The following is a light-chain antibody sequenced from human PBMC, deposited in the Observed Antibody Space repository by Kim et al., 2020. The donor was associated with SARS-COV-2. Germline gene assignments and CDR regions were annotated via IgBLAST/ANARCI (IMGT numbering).Light chain of an antibody. Sequence: SYELTQPPSVSVSPGETATISCTGDNLQFKYVCWYQRTAGHSPVLVLHRDNKRPSGIPERFSGSNSGNTATLTISGTQAMDEADYYCQVWDNSLGVFGAGTQLTVL. V-gene: IGLV3-1*01. CDR1: NLQFKY. J-gene: IGLJ2*01. CDR2: RDN. CDR3: QVWDNSLGV.